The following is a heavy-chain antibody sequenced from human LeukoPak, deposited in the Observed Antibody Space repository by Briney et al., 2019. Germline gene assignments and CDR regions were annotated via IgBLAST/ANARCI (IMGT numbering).Heavy chain of an antibody. CDR3: AQRPVAHDY. CDR1: GITLSNYG. J-gene: IGHJ4*02. V-gene: IGHV3-23*01. CDR2: ISGSGGST. Sequence: GGSLRLSCAVSGITLSNYGMTWVRQAPGKRLEWVSAISGSGGSTYYADSVKGRFTISRDNSKNTLYLQMNSLRAEDTAVYYCAQRPVAHDYWGQGTLVTVSS. D-gene: IGHD2-21*01.